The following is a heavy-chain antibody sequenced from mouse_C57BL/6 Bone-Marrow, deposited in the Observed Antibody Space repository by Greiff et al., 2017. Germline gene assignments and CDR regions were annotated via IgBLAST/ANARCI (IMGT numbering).Heavy chain of an antibody. CDR3: IKVRYCGSSYFNY. CDR2: IRNKANGYTT. CDR1: GFTFTDYY. V-gene: IGHV7-4*01. D-gene: IGHD1-1*01. J-gene: IGHJ2*01. Sequence: EVKLVESGGGLVQPGASLRLSCAASGFTFTDYYMSWVRQPPGKAPEWLALIRNKANGYTTEYTVSVKGRFTITRDNSQDILYLQMNTLRTEDSATYYCIKVRYCGSSYFNYRGQGTTLTVSS.